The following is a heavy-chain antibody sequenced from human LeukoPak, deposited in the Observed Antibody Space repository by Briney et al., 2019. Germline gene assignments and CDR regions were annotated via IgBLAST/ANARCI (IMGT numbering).Heavy chain of an antibody. CDR2: ISSSSSYI. D-gene: IGHD4-17*01. CDR1: GLTFSSHW. J-gene: IGHJ4*02. Sequence: PGGSLRLSCAASGLTFSSHWMHWVRQAPGKGLEWVSSISSSSSYIYYADSVKGRFTISRDNAKNSLYLQMNSLRAEDTAVYYCARDSGSYGDYRYWGQGTLVTVSS. V-gene: IGHV3-21*01. CDR3: ARDSGSYGDYRY.